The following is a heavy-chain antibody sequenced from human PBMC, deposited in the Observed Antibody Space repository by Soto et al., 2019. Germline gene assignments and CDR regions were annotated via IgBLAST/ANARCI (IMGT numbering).Heavy chain of an antibody. CDR2: INHSGST. Sequence: SETLSLTCSVSGGSISSSRYYWSWIRQPPGKGLEWIGEINHSGSTNYNPSLKSRVTISVDTSKNQFSLKLSSVTAADTAVYYCARGGYNWNSGYYYGMDVWGQGTTVTVS. CDR1: GGSISSSRYY. J-gene: IGHJ6*02. D-gene: IGHD1-1*01. V-gene: IGHV4-39*07. CDR3: ARGGYNWNSGYYYGMDV.